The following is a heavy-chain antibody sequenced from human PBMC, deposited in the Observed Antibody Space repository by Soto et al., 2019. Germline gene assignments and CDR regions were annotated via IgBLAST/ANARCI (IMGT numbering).Heavy chain of an antibody. D-gene: IGHD3-3*01. Sequence: ASVKVSCKASGYTFTSYAMHWVRQAPGQRLEWMGWINAGNGTTNYAQKFQGRVTITADESTSTAYMELSSLRSEDTAVYYCASSRITIFGVVTNPPYYFDYWGQGTLVTVSS. CDR2: INAGNGTT. CDR3: ASSRITIFGVVTNPPYYFDY. J-gene: IGHJ4*02. CDR1: GYTFTSYA. V-gene: IGHV1-3*01.